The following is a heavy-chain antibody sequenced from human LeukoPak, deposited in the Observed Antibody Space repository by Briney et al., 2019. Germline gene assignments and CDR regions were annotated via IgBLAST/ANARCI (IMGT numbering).Heavy chain of an antibody. CDR3: ARDRTPYYYDSSGEFDY. CDR2: INPSGGST. Sequence: ASVKVSCKASGYTFTGYYMHWVRQAPGQGLEWMGIINPSGGSTSYAQKFQGRVTMTTDTSTSTAYMELRSLRSDDTAVYYCARDRTPYYYDSSGEFDYWGQGTLVTVSS. CDR1: GYTFTGYY. V-gene: IGHV1-46*01. J-gene: IGHJ4*02. D-gene: IGHD3-22*01.